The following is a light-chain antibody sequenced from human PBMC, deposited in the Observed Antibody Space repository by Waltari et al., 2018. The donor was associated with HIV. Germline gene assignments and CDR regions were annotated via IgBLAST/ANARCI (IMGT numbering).Light chain of an antibody. V-gene: IGKV3-20*01. CDR1: QSVNANF. CDR3: HQYGNSPST. CDR2: GAS. Sequence: VLTQSPGTLSLSPGERAPLSCRASQSVNANFFAWYQQRPGQAPRLLIYGASTRAPGIPDRFSGSGSGTDFTRTISRLEPEDFAVYYCHQYGNSPSTFGQGTTLDIK. J-gene: IGKJ2*01.